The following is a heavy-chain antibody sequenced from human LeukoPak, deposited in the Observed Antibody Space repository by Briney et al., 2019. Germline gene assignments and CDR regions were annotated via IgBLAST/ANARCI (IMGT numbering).Heavy chain of an antibody. CDR1: GFTFSTYW. Sequence: GGSLRLSCAASGFTFSTYWMGWVRQAPGKGLAWVANIEADGSETYYVDSVKGRFTISRDNAKNSLYLQMNSLRAEDTAVCYCARTYPGIALAGTFDYWGQGTLVTVSS. CDR3: ARTYPGIALAGTFDY. J-gene: IGHJ4*02. CDR2: IEADGSET. D-gene: IGHD6-19*01. V-gene: IGHV3-7*01.